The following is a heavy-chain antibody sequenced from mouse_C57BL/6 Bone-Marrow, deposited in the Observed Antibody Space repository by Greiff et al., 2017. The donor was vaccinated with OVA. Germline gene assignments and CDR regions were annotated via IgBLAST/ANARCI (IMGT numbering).Heavy chain of an antibody. CDR1: GFTFSSYA. CDR3: TRMAPYYYGSSYPFGY. V-gene: IGHV5-9-1*02. CDR2: ISSGGDYI. J-gene: IGHJ3*01. Sequence: DVQLQESGEGLVKPGGSLKLSCAASGFTFSSYAMSWVRQTPEKRLEWVAYISSGGDYIYYADTVKGRFTISRDNARNTLYLQMSSLKSEDTAMYYCTRMAPYYYGSSYPFGYWGQGTLVTVSA. D-gene: IGHD1-1*01.